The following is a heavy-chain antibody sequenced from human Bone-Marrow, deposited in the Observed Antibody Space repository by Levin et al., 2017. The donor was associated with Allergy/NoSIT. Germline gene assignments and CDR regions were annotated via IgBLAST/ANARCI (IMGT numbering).Heavy chain of an antibody. Sequence: GGSLRLSCAASGFSISDYGMHWVRQAPGKGLEWVAVTWYNEDNIYYADSVKGRFTISRDNSKNMLYLQVNSLSVEDTAVYYCAREDRILLAMDVWGQGTTVTVSS. CDR1: GFSISDYG. J-gene: IGHJ6*02. D-gene: IGHD2-15*01. CDR2: TWYNEDNI. CDR3: AREDRILLAMDV. V-gene: IGHV3-33*01.